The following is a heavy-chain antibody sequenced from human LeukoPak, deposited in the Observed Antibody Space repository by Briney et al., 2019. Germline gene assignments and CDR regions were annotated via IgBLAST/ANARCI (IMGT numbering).Heavy chain of an antibody. CDR2: ISSSGNTT. J-gene: IGHJ4*02. D-gene: IGHD6-13*01. V-gene: IGHV3-48*03. Sequence: GGSLRLSCAASGFTFSSYEMNWVRQAPGKGLEWVSYISSSGNTTHYADSVKGRFTISRDNATSSLYLQMHSLRAEDTAVYYCARGGYSSSWYFAYWGQGTLVTVSS. CDR1: GFTFSSYE. CDR3: ARGGYSSSWYFAY.